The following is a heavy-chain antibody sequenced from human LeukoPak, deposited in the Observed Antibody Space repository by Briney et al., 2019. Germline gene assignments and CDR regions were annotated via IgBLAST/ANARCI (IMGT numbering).Heavy chain of an antibody. D-gene: IGHD1-26*01. CDR2: RHYRGST. V-gene: IGHV4-39*01. CDR1: GGSISNNTFC. Sequence: SETLSHTRTVSGGSISNNTFCWGWIRQPPGTGLEWLGTRHYRGSTYYNPSLKSRVPISVDTSKIQVSLSLSSVTAANTAVYYCARSIVGARSYYMDVWGKGTTVTVSS. J-gene: IGHJ6*03. CDR3: ARSIVGARSYYMDV.